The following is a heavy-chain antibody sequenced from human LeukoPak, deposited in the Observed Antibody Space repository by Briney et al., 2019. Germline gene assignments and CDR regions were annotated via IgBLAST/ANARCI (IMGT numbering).Heavy chain of an antibody. Sequence: GGSLRLSCAASGFTFSSYWMHWVRHAPGKGLVWVSRINSDGSSTSYADSVKGRFTISRDNAKNTLYLQMNSLRAEDTAVYYCARDIYYYDSSGYYFPGGSDYWGQGTLVTVSS. J-gene: IGHJ4*02. CDR2: INSDGSST. CDR3: ARDIYYYDSSGYYFPGGSDY. V-gene: IGHV3-74*01. CDR1: GFTFSSYW. D-gene: IGHD3-22*01.